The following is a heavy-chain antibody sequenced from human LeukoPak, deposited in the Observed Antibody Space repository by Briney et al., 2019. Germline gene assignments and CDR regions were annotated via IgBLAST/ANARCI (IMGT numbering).Heavy chain of an antibody. J-gene: IGHJ3*02. Sequence: GGSLRLSCAASGFTFSSYAMSWVRQAPGKGLEWVSAISGSGGSTYYADSVKGRFTISRDNAKNSLYLQMNSLRAEDTAVYYCARDLIITMIVVANLDAFDIWGQGTMVTVSS. CDR1: GFTFSSYA. CDR2: ISGSGGST. D-gene: IGHD3-22*01. V-gene: IGHV3-23*01. CDR3: ARDLIITMIVVANLDAFDI.